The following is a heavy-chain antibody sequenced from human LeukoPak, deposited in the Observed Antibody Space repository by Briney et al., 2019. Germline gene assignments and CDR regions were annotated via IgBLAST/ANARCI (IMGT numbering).Heavy chain of an antibody. CDR3: EKGHTDSEWLYFDS. CDR1: GFTFSTYA. V-gene: IGHV3-23*01. D-gene: IGHD5-12*01. CDR2: IRGSGDST. Sequence: PGGSLRLSCATSGFTFSTYAMSWVRQAPGKGLEWVSGIRGSGDSTYYADSVKGRFTISRDNSKNTLYLRMNSLRAEDTAVYYCEKGHTDSEWLYFDSWGQGSLVTVSS. J-gene: IGHJ4*02.